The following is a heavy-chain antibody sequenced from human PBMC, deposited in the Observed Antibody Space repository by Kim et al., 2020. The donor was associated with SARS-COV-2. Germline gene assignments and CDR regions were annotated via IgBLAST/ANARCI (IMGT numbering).Heavy chain of an antibody. CDR2: ISSGSSTI. V-gene: IGHV3-48*04. J-gene: IGHJ4*02. D-gene: IGHD3-22*01. CDR1: GFIFSSYS. CDR3: ARVGCGYPHFDY. Sequence: GGSLRLSCAAPGFIFSSYSMNWVRQAPGKGLEWVSYISSGSSTIYYADSVKGRFTISRDNAKNSLYLQMNSLRAEDTAVYYCARVGCGYPHFDYWGQGTLVTDSS.